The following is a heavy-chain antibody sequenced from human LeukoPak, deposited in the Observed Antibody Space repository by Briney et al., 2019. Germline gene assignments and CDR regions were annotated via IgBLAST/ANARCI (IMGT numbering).Heavy chain of an antibody. Sequence: GGSLRLSCAASGFTFSSYSMNWVRQAPGKGLEWVSYISSSSSYIYYADSVKGRFTISRDNAKNSLYLQMNSLRAEDTAVYYCATEGGEAIAPGLGYYYMDVWGKGTTVTVSS. D-gene: IGHD6-25*01. J-gene: IGHJ6*03. CDR2: ISSSSSYI. CDR3: ATEGGEAIAPGLGYYYMDV. CDR1: GFTFSSYS. V-gene: IGHV3-21*05.